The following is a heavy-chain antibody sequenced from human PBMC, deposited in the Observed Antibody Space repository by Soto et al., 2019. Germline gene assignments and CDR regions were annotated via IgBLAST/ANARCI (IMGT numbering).Heavy chain of an antibody. CDR2: ISEDGSKK. Sequence: PGGSLRLSCAASGFNFKNYAIHWVRQAPGKGLEWVTLISEDGSKKYFADSVKGRFTVSRDNSKNTLFLQMNSLQTEDTAVYYCVKSAHPATVTIYYFDDWGQGALVTVSS. CDR3: VKSAHPATVTIYYFDD. V-gene: IGHV3-30*18. D-gene: IGHD4-17*01. J-gene: IGHJ4*02. CDR1: GFNFKNYA.